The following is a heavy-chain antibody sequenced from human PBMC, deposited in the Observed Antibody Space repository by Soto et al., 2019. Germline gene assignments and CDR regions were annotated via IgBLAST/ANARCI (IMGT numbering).Heavy chain of an antibody. J-gene: IGHJ3*01. CDR3: VREGRGSFDF. CDR1: GFIFTNYA. CDR2: IGGRGNSA. V-gene: IGHV3-23*01. Sequence: GGSLRLSCAASGFIFTNYAMNWVRQAPGKGLEWVSVIGGRGNSAYYADSVQGRFTISRDNSQNTLSLQMSSLTADDTAIYYCVREGRGSFDFWGRGKMVTVS. D-gene: IGHD5-12*01.